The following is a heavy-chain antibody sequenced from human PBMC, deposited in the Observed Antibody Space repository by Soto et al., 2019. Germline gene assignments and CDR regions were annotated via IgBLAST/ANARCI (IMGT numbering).Heavy chain of an antibody. CDR3: AKDTDYDFWSGYYTLPAFDI. CDR1: VFTFSSYA. J-gene: IGHJ3*02. Sequence: GGSLRLSCAASVFTFSSYAMSWVRQAPGKGLEWVSAISGSGGSTYYADSVKGRFTISRDNSKNTLYLQMNSLRAEDTAVYYCAKDTDYDFWSGYYTLPAFDIWGQGTMVTVSS. D-gene: IGHD3-3*01. CDR2: ISGSGGST. V-gene: IGHV3-23*01.